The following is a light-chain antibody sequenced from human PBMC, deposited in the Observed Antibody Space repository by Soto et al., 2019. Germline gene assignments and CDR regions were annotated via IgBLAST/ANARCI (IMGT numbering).Light chain of an antibody. CDR2: GAS. CDR3: QQYNNWPWT. J-gene: IGKJ1*01. Sequence: IVMSQSPATLSVSPGERATLSCRASQSVSSNLAWYQQKPGQAPRLLIYGASTRDTGIPARFSGSGSGTEFTLTISSLQSEDFAVYYCQQYNNWPWTFGQGTKVDIK. CDR1: QSVSSN. V-gene: IGKV3-15*01.